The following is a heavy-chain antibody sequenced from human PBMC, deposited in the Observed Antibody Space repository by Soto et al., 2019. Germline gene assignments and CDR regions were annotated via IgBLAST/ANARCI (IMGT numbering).Heavy chain of an antibody. CDR1: GGSISSYY. Sequence: PSETLSLTCTVSGGSISSYYWSWIRQPPGKGLEWIGYIYYIGSTNYNPSLKSRVTISVDTSKNQFSLKLTSVTAADTAVYYCASFSPTSYYDGGGVAAFDYWGQGTLVTVSS. CDR3: ASFSPTSYYDGGGVAAFDY. V-gene: IGHV4-59*01. J-gene: IGHJ4*02. D-gene: IGHD3-22*01. CDR2: IYYIGST.